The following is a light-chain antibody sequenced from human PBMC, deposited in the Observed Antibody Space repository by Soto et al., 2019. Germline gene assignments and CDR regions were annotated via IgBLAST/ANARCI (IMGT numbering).Light chain of an antibody. Sequence: EIVMTQSPATLSVSPGERATLSCRTSQSINSNLAWYQQKPGQAPRLLIHGASTRATGIPARFSGSGSGTEFTLTISSLQSEDFAVYYCQQYNNWPLTFGGGTKVEIE. CDR3: QQYNNWPLT. J-gene: IGKJ4*01. V-gene: IGKV3-15*01. CDR1: QSINSN. CDR2: GAS.